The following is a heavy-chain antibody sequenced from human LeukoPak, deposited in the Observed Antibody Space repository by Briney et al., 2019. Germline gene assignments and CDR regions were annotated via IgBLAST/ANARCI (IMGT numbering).Heavy chain of an antibody. D-gene: IGHD6-6*01. CDR3: AKGESIAIDAFDI. CDR2: ITGAGGGA. V-gene: IGHV3-23*01. J-gene: IGHJ3*02. Sequence: GGSLRLSCAASGFTFSSSAMSWVRQAPGKGLEWVSSITGAGGGAYYPDSVKGRFTISRDNSKNTLYLQMNSLRAEDTAVYYCAKGESIAIDAFDIWGQGTMVTVSS. CDR1: GFTFSSSA.